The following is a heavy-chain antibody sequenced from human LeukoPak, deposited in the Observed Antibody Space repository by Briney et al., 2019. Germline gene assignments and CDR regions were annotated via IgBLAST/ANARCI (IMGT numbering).Heavy chain of an antibody. CDR1: GFTFSSYS. Sequence: GGSLRLSCAASGFTFSSYSMNWVRQARGKGLEWVSSISSSSSYIYYAYSVKGRFTISRDNAKNSLYLQMNSLRAEETAVYYCAREGGYCSSTRCYLSRRYGMDVWGQGTTVTVSS. CDR2: ISSSSSYI. CDR3: AREGGYCSSTRCYLSRRYGMDV. D-gene: IGHD2-2*01. J-gene: IGHJ6*02. V-gene: IGHV3-21*01.